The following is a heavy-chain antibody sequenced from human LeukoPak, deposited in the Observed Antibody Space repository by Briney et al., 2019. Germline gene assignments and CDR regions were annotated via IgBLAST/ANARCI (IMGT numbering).Heavy chain of an antibody. D-gene: IGHD2-15*01. CDR3: ARGSCSGGSCLNAFDI. Sequence: GGSLRLSCAASGFTVSSSYMSWVRQAPGKGLEWVSVIYSGGSTYYADSVKGRFTISRDNSKNTLYLQMNSLRAEDTAVYYCARGSCSGGSCLNAFDIWGQGTMVTVSS. V-gene: IGHV3-66*02. CDR2: IYSGGST. CDR1: GFTVSSSY. J-gene: IGHJ3*02.